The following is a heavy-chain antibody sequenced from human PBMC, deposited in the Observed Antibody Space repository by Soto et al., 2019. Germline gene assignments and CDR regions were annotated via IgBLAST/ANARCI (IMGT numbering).Heavy chain of an antibody. CDR1: GGTFSSYT. D-gene: IGHD3-3*01. V-gene: IGHV1-69*02. Sequence: ASVKVSCKASGGTFSSYTISWVRQAPGQGLEWMGRIIPILGIANYAQKFQGRVTITADKSTSTAYMELSSLRSEDTAVYYCAMKAWSGYGTEAFFDYWGQGTLVTVSS. CDR2: IIPILGIA. J-gene: IGHJ4*02. CDR3: AMKAWSGYGTEAFFDY.